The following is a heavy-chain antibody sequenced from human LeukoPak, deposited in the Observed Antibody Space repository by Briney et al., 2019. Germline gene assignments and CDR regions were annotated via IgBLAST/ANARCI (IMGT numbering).Heavy chain of an antibody. Sequence: PGGSPRLSCEASGFTFSSYWMHWVRQAPGKGLVWVSRINSDGSDTNSADSVKGRFTISRDNAKNTLYLQMNSLRAEDTAVYYCVRGLGSGYSYAYGVYWGQGTLVTVSS. CDR3: VRGLGSGYSYAYGVY. CDR1: GFTFSSYW. V-gene: IGHV3-74*01. J-gene: IGHJ4*02. CDR2: INSDGSDT. D-gene: IGHD5-18*01.